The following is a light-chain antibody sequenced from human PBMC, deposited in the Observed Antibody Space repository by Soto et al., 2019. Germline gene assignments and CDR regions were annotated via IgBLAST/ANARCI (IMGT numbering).Light chain of an antibody. CDR3: QQYYNWTRT. CDR1: QNLXTN. CDR2: GPS. Sequence: IVLTQCPATLSVSPGESATLSCRAGQNLXTNFRWYQQKPGQAPRILXYGPSTGATGLPARLSGSGSGTEFTLTINSLQAEDCAVYYCQQYYNWTRTFGQGTKVDI. J-gene: IGKJ1*01. V-gene: IGKV3-15*01.